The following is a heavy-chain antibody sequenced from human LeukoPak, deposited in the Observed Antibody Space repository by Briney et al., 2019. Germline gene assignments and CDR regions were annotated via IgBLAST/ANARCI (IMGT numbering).Heavy chain of an antibody. Sequence: PGGSLRLSCAASVFTFSDYSMNGVRQAPGRGLEWISYIGIDSGNTNYADSVKGRFTISGDKAKNSLYLQMNSLRVEDTAVYYCARDYKYAFDNWGQGTLVTVSS. V-gene: IGHV3-48*01. D-gene: IGHD5-24*01. CDR1: VFTFSDYS. CDR2: IGIDSGNT. CDR3: ARDYKYAFDN. J-gene: IGHJ4*02.